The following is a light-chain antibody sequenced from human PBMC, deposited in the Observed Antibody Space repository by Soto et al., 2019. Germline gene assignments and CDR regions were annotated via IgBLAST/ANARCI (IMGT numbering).Light chain of an antibody. CDR2: GNS. J-gene: IGLJ2*01. V-gene: IGLV1-40*03. CDR1: SSNIGAGYD. Sequence: QAVVTQPPSVSGAPGQRVTISCTGSSSNIGAGYDVHWYQQLPGTAPKLLIYGNSNRPSGVPDRFSGSKSGASASLAVTGLQAEDGAYYCCQSYVSSLSGHVVFGGGTKLTVL. CDR3: QSYVSSLSGHVV.